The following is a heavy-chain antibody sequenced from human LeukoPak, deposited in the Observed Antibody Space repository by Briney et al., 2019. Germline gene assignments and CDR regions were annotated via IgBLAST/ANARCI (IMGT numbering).Heavy chain of an antibody. V-gene: IGHV1-46*01. J-gene: IGHJ6*03. CDR3: ARYSTGSSSSGYYYYYYMDV. D-gene: IGHD6-6*01. Sequence: ASVKVSCKASGYTFTGYYMHWVRQAPGQGLEWMGLINPSAGNTNYAQRFQGRVTMTRNTSTSTAYMELSSLRSEDTAVYYCARYSTGSSSSGYYYYYYMDVGGKGTTVTVSS. CDR2: INPSAGNT. CDR1: GYTFTGYY.